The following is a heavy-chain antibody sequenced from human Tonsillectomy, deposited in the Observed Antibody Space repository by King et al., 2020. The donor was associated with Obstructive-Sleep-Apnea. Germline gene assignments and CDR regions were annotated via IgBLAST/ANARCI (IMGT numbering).Heavy chain of an antibody. D-gene: IGHD6-13*01. CDR3: ARDPDGAAAGTGWYFDY. J-gene: IGHJ4*02. CDR1: GFTFDDYG. Sequence: VQLVESGGGVVRPGGSLRLSCAASGFTFDDYGMSWVRQAPGKGLEWVSGINWNGGSTGYADSVKGRFTISRDNAKNSLYLQVNSLRAEATALYHCARDPDGAAAGTGWYFDYWGRGTLVTVSS. CDR2: INWNGGST. V-gene: IGHV3-20*01.